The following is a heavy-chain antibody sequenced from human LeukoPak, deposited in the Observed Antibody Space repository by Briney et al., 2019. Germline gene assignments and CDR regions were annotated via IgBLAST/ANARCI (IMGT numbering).Heavy chain of an antibody. J-gene: IGHJ4*02. CDR2: ISYDGSNK. V-gene: IGHV3-30*03. D-gene: IGHD3-22*01. Sequence: GGSLRLSCAASGFTFSSYGMHWVRQAPGKGLEWVAVISYDGSNKYYADSVKGRFTISRDNSKNTLYLQMNSLRAEDTAVYYCAREPEDYYDSSGYYLAYWGQGTLVTVSS. CDR3: AREPEDYYDSSGYYLAY. CDR1: GFTFSSYG.